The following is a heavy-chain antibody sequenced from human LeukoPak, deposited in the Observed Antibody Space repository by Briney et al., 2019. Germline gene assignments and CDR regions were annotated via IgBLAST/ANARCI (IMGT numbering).Heavy chain of an antibody. Sequence: PRGSLRLSCAASGFVVSTNYTSWVRQAPGKGLEWVSLIYSGGSTYYADSVKGRFTFSRDTSKNMLYLQMNNLRAEDTAVYYCTREAIAAAGKSYFDYWGQGTLVTVSS. D-gene: IGHD6-13*01. V-gene: IGHV3-53*01. CDR1: GFVVSTNY. J-gene: IGHJ4*02. CDR3: TREAIAAAGKSYFDY. CDR2: IYSGGST.